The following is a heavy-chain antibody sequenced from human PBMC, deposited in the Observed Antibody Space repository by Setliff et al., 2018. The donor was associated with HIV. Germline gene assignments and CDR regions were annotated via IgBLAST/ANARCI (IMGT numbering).Heavy chain of an antibody. Sequence: PSETLSLTCTVSGASIKTFYWSWIRQSPGKGLEWIGYVYNSGSINYNPSLKSRVTISVDTSNSQVSLRLTSVTAADTAIYYCAREKQRYYDLLTGYDYYYGMDVWGQGTSVTVSS. V-gene: IGHV4-59*01. CDR1: GASIKTFY. CDR2: VYNSGSI. J-gene: IGHJ6*02. CDR3: AREKQRYYDLLTGYDYYYGMDV. D-gene: IGHD3-9*01.